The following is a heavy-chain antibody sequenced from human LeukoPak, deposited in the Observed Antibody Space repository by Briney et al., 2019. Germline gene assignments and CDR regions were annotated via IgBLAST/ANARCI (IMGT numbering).Heavy chain of an antibody. Sequence: PSQTLSLTCTVSGGSISSGSYYWSCIRQPAGKGLEWIVRIYTSGSTNSNPSLKSGVTMSVDTSKNQFSLKLSSVTAADTAVYYCARAPGASYYYGSGTYYYYYMDVWGKGTTVTISS. CDR3: ARAPGASYYYGSGTYYYYYMDV. CDR2: IYTSGST. V-gene: IGHV4-61*02. CDR1: GGSISSGSYY. D-gene: IGHD3-10*01. J-gene: IGHJ6*03.